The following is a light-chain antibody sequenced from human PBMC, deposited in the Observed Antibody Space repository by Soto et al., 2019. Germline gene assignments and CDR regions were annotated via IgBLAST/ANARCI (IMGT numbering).Light chain of an antibody. CDR3: QQLHSYPYT. CDR2: AAS. CDR1: QGISSY. J-gene: IGKJ2*01. Sequence: DIQLTQSPSFLSASVGDRVTITCRASQGISSYLAWYQQKPGKAPKLLIYAASTLQSGVPSRFSGSGSGTALTLAISRLQPEDFSTCSCQQLHSYPYTVGQGPKQEIK. V-gene: IGKV1-9*01.